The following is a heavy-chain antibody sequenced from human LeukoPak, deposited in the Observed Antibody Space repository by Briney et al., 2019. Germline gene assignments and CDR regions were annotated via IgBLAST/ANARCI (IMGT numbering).Heavy chain of an antibody. CDR2: ISSTGSYI. Sequence: GGSLRLSCAASGFTFSSDCMNWVRQAPGKGLEWVSSISSTGSYIYYTDSVKGRFTISRDNAKNSLYLQMNSLRAEDTAVYYCARAWEWELLAAYFDYWGQGTLVTVSS. J-gene: IGHJ4*02. D-gene: IGHD1-26*01. CDR1: GFTFSSDC. V-gene: IGHV3-21*01. CDR3: ARAWEWELLAAYFDY.